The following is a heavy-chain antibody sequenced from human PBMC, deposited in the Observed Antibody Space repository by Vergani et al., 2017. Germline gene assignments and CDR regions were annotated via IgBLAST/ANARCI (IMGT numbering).Heavy chain of an antibody. CDR1: DSSIMTNPY. Sequence: QVQLQESGPGLVTPSETLTLTCDVSDSSIMTNPYWGWFRQSPGKGLEWIGCIHPSGDTHYNSSLKSRVSISIVSSSKFSLSLTSVTAADTAIYYCARHRGSGGFFPSSYFYGMDVWGRGTTVTVSS. J-gene: IGHJ6*02. D-gene: IGHD3-10*01. V-gene: IGHV4-38-2*01. CDR2: IHPSGDT. CDR3: ARHRGSGGFFPSSYFYGMDV.